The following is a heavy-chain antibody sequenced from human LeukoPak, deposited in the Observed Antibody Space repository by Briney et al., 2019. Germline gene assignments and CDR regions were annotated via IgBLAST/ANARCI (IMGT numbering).Heavy chain of an antibody. Sequence: GGSLRLSCAASGFTFSSYAMSWVRQAPGKGLEWVSAISGSGGSTYYADSVKGRFTISRDNSKNTLYLQMNSLRPEDTAVYYCAGHDSSWPIYYFDYWGQGTLVTVSS. V-gene: IGHV3-23*01. D-gene: IGHD6-13*01. CDR2: ISGSGGST. J-gene: IGHJ4*02. CDR3: AGHDSSWPIYYFDY. CDR1: GFTFSSYA.